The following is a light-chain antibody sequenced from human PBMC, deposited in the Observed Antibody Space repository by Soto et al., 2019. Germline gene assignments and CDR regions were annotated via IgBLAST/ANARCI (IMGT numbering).Light chain of an antibody. CDR3: QQYVRSPWT. CDR1: QSVSSSY. V-gene: IGKV3-20*01. J-gene: IGKJ1*01. CDR2: GAS. Sequence: IVLELSAGTVSLNTGERATLSCRASQSVSSSYLAWYQQKPGQAPRLLMHGASIRASGIPDRFSGSGSGTDFTLTISRLEPEDFAVYYCQQYVRSPWTFGQGTKVDIK.